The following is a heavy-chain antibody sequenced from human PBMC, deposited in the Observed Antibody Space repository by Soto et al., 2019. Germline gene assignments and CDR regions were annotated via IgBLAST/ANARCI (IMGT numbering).Heavy chain of an antibody. J-gene: IGHJ6*02. V-gene: IGHV1-18*01. CDR1: GYTFTSYG. CDR2: ISVYNGNT. CDR3: ARDPSAYCGGDCYSTYYYYGMDV. D-gene: IGHD2-21*02. Sequence: GASVKVSCKASGYTFTSYGISWVRQAPGQGLEWMGWISVYNGNTNYAQKLQGRVTMTTDTSTSTAYMELRSLRSDDTAVYYCARDPSAYCGGDCYSTYYYYGMDVWGQGTTVTVSS.